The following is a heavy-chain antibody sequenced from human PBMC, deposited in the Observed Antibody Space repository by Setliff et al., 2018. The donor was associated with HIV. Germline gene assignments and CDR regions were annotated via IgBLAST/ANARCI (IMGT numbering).Heavy chain of an antibody. CDR1: GGSISSSGYY. D-gene: IGHD3-10*01. CDR2: IYYSAST. CDR3: ARGRLVWVGEFSGLDTTDPYYFDY. J-gene: IGHJ4*02. Sequence: SETLSLTCSVSGGSISSSGYYWGWIRQSPEKGLEWIGSIYYSASTYYNPSLKSRVTISVDTSKNLFSLELSSVTAADTAVYYCARGRLVWVGEFSGLDTTDPYYFDYWGQGTLVTVSS. V-gene: IGHV4-39*07.